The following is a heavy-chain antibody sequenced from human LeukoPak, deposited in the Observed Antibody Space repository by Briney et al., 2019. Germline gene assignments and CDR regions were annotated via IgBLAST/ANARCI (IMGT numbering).Heavy chain of an antibody. CDR2: INPNSGGT. Sequence: GASVKVSCKASGYTFTGYYIHWMRQAPGQGLEWMGWINPNSGGTNYAQKFQGRVTMTRDTSISTAYMELSRLRSDDTAVYYCARDWSSDYYFDYWGQGTLVTVSS. J-gene: IGHJ4*02. D-gene: IGHD6-6*01. CDR3: ARDWSSDYYFDY. CDR1: GYTFTGYY. V-gene: IGHV1-2*02.